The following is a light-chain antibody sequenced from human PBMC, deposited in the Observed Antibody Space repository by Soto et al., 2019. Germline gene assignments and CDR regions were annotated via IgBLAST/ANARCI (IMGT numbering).Light chain of an antibody. J-gene: IGKJ1*01. Sequence: EIKLTQSPATLSVSPGESATLSCRASQSINNKLAWYQQKPGQAPRLLIYATSARATGVPARFSGSGSGTEFTLTISSLQAEDCAVYKCQQYDNWPPTTFGQGTKVEIK. V-gene: IGKV3-15*01. CDR3: QQYDNWPPTT. CDR2: ATS. CDR1: QSINNK.